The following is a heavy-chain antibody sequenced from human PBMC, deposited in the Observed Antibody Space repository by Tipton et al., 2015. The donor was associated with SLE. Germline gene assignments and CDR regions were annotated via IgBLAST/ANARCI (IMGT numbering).Heavy chain of an antibody. V-gene: IGHV4-61*09. CDR1: GDSINSGTYY. CDR2: IYTSEST. J-gene: IGHJ1*01. CDR3: ARLVFGSSSRFFQH. Sequence: LRLSCTVSGDSINSGTYYWSWIRQPAGKGLEWIGNIYTSESTNYNPSLKSRVTISVDTSKNQFSLKVSSVTAADTAVYYCARLVFGSSSRFFQHWGQGTLVTVSS. D-gene: IGHD6-6*01.